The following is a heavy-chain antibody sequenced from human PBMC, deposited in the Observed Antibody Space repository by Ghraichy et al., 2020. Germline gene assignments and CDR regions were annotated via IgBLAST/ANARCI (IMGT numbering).Heavy chain of an antibody. CDR3: ARDLSIAAHDYGMDV. CDR2: IWYDGSNK. Sequence: LSLTCAASGFTFSSYGMHWVRQAPGKGLEWVAVIWYDGSNKYYVDSVKGRFTISRDNSKNTLYLKMNSLRVEDTAVYYCARDLSIAAHDYGMDVWGQGTTVTVSS. V-gene: IGHV3-33*01. D-gene: IGHD6-6*01. CDR1: GFTFSSYG. J-gene: IGHJ6*02.